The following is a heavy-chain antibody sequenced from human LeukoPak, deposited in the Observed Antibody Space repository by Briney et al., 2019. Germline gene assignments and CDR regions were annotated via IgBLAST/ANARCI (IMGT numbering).Heavy chain of an antibody. D-gene: IGHD6-13*01. CDR3: AKEGIGAFDI. CDR2: INPSGGST. Sequence: GASVKVSCKASGYTFTSYYMHWVRQAPGQGLEWMGVINPSGGSTIYAQKFQGRVTMTGDTSTSTVCMELSSLRSEDTAVYYCAKEGIGAFDIWGQGTMVTVSS. J-gene: IGHJ3*02. CDR1: GYTFTSYY. V-gene: IGHV1-46*01.